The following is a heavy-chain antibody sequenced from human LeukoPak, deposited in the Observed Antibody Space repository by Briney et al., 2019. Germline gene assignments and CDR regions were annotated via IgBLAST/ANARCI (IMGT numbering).Heavy chain of an antibody. CDR2: INNDGTST. CDR3: ARSNHGCHDY. D-gene: IGHD4-11*01. CDR1: GFTFSSYW. V-gene: IGHV3-74*01. J-gene: IGHJ4*02. Sequence: GGSLRLSCAASGFTFSSYWMHWVRQAPGKGLVWVSRINNDGTSTPYADSVKGRFTISRDNAKNTLYLQMNSLRAEDTAVYYCARSNHGCHDYWGQGTLVTVSS.